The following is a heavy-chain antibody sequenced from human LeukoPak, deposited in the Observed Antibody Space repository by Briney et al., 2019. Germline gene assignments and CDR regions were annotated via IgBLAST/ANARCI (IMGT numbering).Heavy chain of an antibody. CDR1: GFTFSSYA. J-gene: IGHJ4*02. V-gene: IGHV3-23*01. Sequence: GGSLRLSCAASGFTFSSYAMSWVSQAPGKGLKWVSAISGSGGSTYYADSVKGRFTISRDNSKNTLYLQMNSLRAEDTAVYYCAKVEHYDFWSGYYHFDYWGQGTLVTVSS. D-gene: IGHD3-3*01. CDR2: ISGSGGST. CDR3: AKVEHYDFWSGYYHFDY.